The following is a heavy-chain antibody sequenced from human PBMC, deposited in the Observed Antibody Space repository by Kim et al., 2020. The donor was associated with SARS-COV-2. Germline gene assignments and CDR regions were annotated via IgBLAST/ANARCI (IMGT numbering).Heavy chain of an antibody. CDR1: GRTFSSYA. J-gene: IGHJ3*02. Sequence: SVKVSCKASGRTFSSYAISWVRQAPGQGLEWMGGIIPIFGTANYAQKFQGRVTITADESTSTAYMELSSLRSEDTAVYYCARGGYCSGGSCYDDAFDIWGQGTMVTVSS. D-gene: IGHD2-15*01. CDR3: ARGGYCSGGSCYDDAFDI. CDR2: IIPIFGTA. V-gene: IGHV1-69*13.